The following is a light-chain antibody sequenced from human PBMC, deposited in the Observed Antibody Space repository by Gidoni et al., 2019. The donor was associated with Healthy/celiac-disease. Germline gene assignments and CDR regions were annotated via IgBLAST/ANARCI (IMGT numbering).Light chain of an antibody. CDR2: GAS. CDR3: QQYNNWPLT. V-gene: IGKV3-15*01. J-gene: IGKJ5*01. CDR1: QSVSSN. Sequence: EIVMTQSPATLSVSPGERATLSCRASQSVSSNLAWYQQKPGQAPRRLIYGASTRATGIPARFSGSGSGTEFTLTISSLQSEDFAVYYCQQYNNWPLTFGQXTRLEIK.